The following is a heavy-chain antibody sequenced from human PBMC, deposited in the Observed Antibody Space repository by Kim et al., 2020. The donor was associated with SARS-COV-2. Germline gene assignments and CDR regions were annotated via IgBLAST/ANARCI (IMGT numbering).Heavy chain of an antibody. V-gene: IGHV4-59*01. D-gene: IGHD2-15*01. Sequence: SETLSLTCTVSGGSISSYYWSWIRQPPGKGLEWIGYIYYSGSTNYNPSLKSRVTISVDTSKNQFSLKLSSVTAADTAVYYCARGGYCSGGSCYDYYYYGMDVWGQGTTVTVSS. CDR3: ARGGYCSGGSCYDYYYYGMDV. J-gene: IGHJ6*02. CDR2: IYYSGST. CDR1: GGSISSYY.